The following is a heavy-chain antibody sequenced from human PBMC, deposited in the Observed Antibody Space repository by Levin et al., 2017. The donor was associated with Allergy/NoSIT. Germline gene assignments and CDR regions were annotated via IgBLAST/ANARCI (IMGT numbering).Heavy chain of an antibody. D-gene: IGHD3-10*01. CDR2: ISYDGSNK. V-gene: IGHV3-30*18. Sequence: GGSLRLSCAASGFTFSSYGMHWVRQAPGKGLEWVAVISYDGSNKYYADSVKGRFTISRDNSKNTLYLQMNSLRAEDTAVYYCAKDAGAYYGSGSYDYWGQGTLVTVSS. CDR1: GFTFSSYG. CDR3: AKDAGAYYGSGSYDY. J-gene: IGHJ4*02.